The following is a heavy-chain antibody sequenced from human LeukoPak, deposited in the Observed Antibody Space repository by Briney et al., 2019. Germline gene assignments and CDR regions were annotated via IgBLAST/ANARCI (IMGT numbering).Heavy chain of an antibody. Sequence: GGSLRLSCAASGFTFSSYSMNWVRQAPGKGLEWVSSISSSSSYIYYADSVKGRFTISRDNAKNSLYLQMNSLRAEDTAVYYCARTGWFGEFTPREEAFDIWGQGTMVTVSS. V-gene: IGHV3-21*01. CDR3: ARTGWFGEFTPREEAFDI. J-gene: IGHJ3*02. CDR2: ISSSSSYI. CDR1: GFTFSSYS. D-gene: IGHD3-10*01.